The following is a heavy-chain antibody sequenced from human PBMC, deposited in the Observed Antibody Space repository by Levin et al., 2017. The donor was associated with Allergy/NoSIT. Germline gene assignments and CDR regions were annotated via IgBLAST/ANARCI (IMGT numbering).Heavy chain of an antibody. CDR3: ARRIWKYYGRSGYPLFDP. D-gene: IGHD3-22*01. Sequence: QTLSLTCTFSGFSLSTSGVGVGWFRQPPGKALEWLALLYWDDAERYSPALESRPSITKDTPKNQVVLTMTNMDPGDTATYYGARRIWKYYGRSGYPLFDPWGQGVLVTVSS. J-gene: IGHJ5*02. V-gene: IGHV2-5*02. CDR1: GFSLSTSGVG. CDR2: LYWDDAE.